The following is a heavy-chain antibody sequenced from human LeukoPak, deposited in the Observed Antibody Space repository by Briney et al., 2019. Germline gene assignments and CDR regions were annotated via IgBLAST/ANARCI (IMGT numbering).Heavy chain of an antibody. CDR3: ARQSDYYDSSGYYYFDY. D-gene: IGHD3-22*01. CDR1: GYSFTSYW. CDR2: IYPGDSDT. Sequence: ESLKISCKGSGYSFTSYWIGWVRQMPGKGLEWMGIIYPGDSDTRYSPSFQGQVTISADKSISTAYLQWSSLKASDTAMYYCARQSDYYDSSGYYYFDYWGQGTLVTVSS. V-gene: IGHV5-51*01. J-gene: IGHJ4*02.